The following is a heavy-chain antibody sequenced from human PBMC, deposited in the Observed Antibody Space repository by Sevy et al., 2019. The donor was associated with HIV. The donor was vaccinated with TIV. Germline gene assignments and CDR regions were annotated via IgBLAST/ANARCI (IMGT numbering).Heavy chain of an antibody. Sequence: GGSLRLSCAASGFTFTDYAMNWVRQAPGKGLEWVSCISGSGGRTFYADSVKGRFTISRDNSKNTLYLQMNSLRAEDTAVYYCAKDYYAGSGYYPQGAFDIWGQGTMVTVSS. D-gene: IGHD3-22*01. CDR3: AKDYYAGSGYYPQGAFDI. CDR1: GFTFTDYA. V-gene: IGHV3-23*01. CDR2: ISGSGGRT. J-gene: IGHJ3*02.